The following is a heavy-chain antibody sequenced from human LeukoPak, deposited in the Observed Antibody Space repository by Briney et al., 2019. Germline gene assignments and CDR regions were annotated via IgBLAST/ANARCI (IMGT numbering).Heavy chain of an antibody. CDR2: INPSGGST. J-gene: IGHJ4*02. CDR1: GYTFTSYY. D-gene: IGHD6-13*01. V-gene: IGHV1-46*01. Sequence: GASVKVSCKASGYTFTSYYIHWVRQAPGQGLEWMGLINPSGGSTNYAQKFQGRVTITADKSTSTAYMELSSLRSEDTAVYYCARDFISGGIAAAGTKVFDYWGQGTLVTVSS. CDR3: ARDFISGGIAAAGTKVFDY.